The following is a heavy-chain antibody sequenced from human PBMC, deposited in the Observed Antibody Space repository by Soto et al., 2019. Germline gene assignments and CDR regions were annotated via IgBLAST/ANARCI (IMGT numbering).Heavy chain of an antibody. V-gene: IGHV1-8*01. Sequence: ASVKVTCTASGYTYTSYDSNWVRQATGQGLEWMGWMNPNSGNTGYAQKFQGRVTMTRNTSISTAYMELSSLRSEDTAVYYCAGGSIVVVPAAIHAFDIWGQGTMVTVS. CDR3: AGGSIVVVPAAIHAFDI. CDR1: GYTYTSYD. D-gene: IGHD2-2*01. CDR2: MNPNSGNT. J-gene: IGHJ3*02.